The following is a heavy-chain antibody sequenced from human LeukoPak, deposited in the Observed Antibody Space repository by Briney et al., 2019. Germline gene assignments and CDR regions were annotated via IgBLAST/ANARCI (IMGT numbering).Heavy chain of an antibody. CDR2: ISSSSNYI. D-gene: IGHD6-19*01. V-gene: IGHV3-21*01. Sequence: GGALRLSCAASGFTFGSYHMTWVRQAPGKGLEWVSSISSSSNYIYYADSVKGRFTISRDNAKNSLYLQMNSLRAEDTAVYYCARDPSSGWYLKGWFDPWGQGTLVTVSS. CDR1: GFTFGSYH. J-gene: IGHJ5*02. CDR3: ARDPSSGWYLKGWFDP.